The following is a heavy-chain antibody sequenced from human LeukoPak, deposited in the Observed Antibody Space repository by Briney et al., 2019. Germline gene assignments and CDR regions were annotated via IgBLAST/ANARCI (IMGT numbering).Heavy chain of an antibody. D-gene: IGHD6-19*01. CDR2: IYYSGST. V-gene: IGHV4-59*01. J-gene: IGHJ4*02. CDR1: GGSISSSY. Sequence: PSETLSLTCTVSGGSISSSYWGWIRQPPGKGLEWIGCIYYSGSTNYNPSLKSRVTISVDTSKHQFSLKLSSVTAADTAVYYCARALAVAGIGTPKYYFDYWGQGTLVTVSS. CDR3: ARALAVAGIGTPKYYFDY.